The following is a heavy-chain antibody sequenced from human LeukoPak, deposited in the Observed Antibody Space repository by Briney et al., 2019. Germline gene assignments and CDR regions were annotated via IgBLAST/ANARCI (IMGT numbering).Heavy chain of an antibody. Sequence: SETLSLTCAVSGASVSSGGYAWSWIRQPPGKGPEWIGYIYYSGSTNYNPSLKSRVTISVDTSKNQFSLKLSSVTAADTAVYYCASGGDYDTFDYWGQGTLVTVSS. V-gene: IGHV4-61*08. CDR1: GASVSSGGYA. CDR3: ASGGDYDTFDY. CDR2: IYYSGST. J-gene: IGHJ4*02. D-gene: IGHD4-17*01.